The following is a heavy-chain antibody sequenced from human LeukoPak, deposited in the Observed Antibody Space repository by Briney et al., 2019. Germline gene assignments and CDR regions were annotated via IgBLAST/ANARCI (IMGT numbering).Heavy chain of an antibody. J-gene: IGHJ4*02. V-gene: IGHV3-23*01. CDR3: ANGKGYFEF. CDR2: ISGTGGST. CDR1: GLSFSSSA. D-gene: IGHD3-9*01. Sequence: GGALRLSCTASGLSFSSSAMSWVRQAPGKGLEWVSAISGTGGSTYYEESVKGRFTISRDNSKNTVYLQMNGLRAEDTAVYYCANGKGYFEFWGQGTLVTVSS.